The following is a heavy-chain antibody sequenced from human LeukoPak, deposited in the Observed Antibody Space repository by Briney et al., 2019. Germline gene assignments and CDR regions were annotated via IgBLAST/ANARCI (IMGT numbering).Heavy chain of an antibody. D-gene: IGHD3-10*01. CDR2: ISCSGTTI. CDR1: GFTFSSYE. J-gene: IGHJ4*02. CDR3: ARPDGDYYYGSGSYFHY. Sequence: GGSLRLSCAASGFTFSSYEMNWVRQAPGKGLEWVSYISCSGTTIYYADSVKGRFTISRDNAKNSLYLQMNSLRAEDTAVYYCARPDGDYYYGSGSYFHYWGQGTLVTVSS. V-gene: IGHV3-48*03.